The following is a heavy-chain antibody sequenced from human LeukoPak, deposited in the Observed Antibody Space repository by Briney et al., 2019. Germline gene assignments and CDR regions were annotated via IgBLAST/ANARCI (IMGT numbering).Heavy chain of an antibody. CDR1: GFTFSSHW. J-gene: IGHJ4*02. D-gene: IGHD1-26*01. V-gene: IGHV3-74*01. CDR3: ARVGATLDY. CDR2: INPDGSST. Sequence: PGGSLRLSCAASGFTFSSHWMHWVRQAPGKGLVWVARINPDGSSTSYADSVKGRFSISRDNAKNTLYLQMNSLRAEDTAVYYCARVGATLDYWGQGTLVTVSS.